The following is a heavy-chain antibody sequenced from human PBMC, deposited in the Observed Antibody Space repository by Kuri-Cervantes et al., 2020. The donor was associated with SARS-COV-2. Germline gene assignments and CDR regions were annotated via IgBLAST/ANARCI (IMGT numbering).Heavy chain of an antibody. CDR1: GGSFSAYY. V-gene: IGHV4-34*01. D-gene: IGHD3-22*01. Sequence: SQTLSLTCAVYGGSFSAYYWRWSWIRQPPGKGLEWIGEINHSGSTNYKPSLKSRVTISVDTSKNQFSLKLSSVTAADTAVYYCAGNPSPREIVVVIFDYWGQGTLVTVSS. CDR3: AGNPSPREIVVVIFDY. CDR2: INHSGST. J-gene: IGHJ4*02.